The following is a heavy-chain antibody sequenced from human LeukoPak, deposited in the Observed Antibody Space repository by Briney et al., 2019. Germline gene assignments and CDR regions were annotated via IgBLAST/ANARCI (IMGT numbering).Heavy chain of an antibody. J-gene: IGHJ5*02. CDR2: IYYSGST. CDR1: GGSISSGDYY. CDR3: AREVPYCSSTSCLRFDP. D-gene: IGHD2-2*01. V-gene: IGHV4-31*03. Sequence: SETLSLTCTVSGGSISSGDYYWSWIRQQPGKGLEWIGYIYYSGSTYYNPSLKSRVTISVDTSKNQFSLKLSSVTAADTAVYYCAREVPYCSSTSCLRFDPWGQGTLVTVSS.